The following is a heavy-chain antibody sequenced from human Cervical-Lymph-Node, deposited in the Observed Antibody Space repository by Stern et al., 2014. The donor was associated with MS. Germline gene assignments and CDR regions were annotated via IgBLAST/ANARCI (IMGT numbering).Heavy chain of an antibody. CDR2: LSHNSDDP. J-gene: IGHJ4*02. V-gene: IGHV1-2*06. D-gene: IGHD3-22*01. Sequence: QLGESGTKMQKPGASVKVSCKASGYTFTAFFTHWVRQVPGQGLEWMGRLSHNSDDPTYAQNFQDRVTLTRDTSIGTAYLELSRLASADTAVYYCAREATRIVVGIDYWGQGTQVTVSS. CDR1: GYTFTAFF. CDR3: AREATRIVVGIDY.